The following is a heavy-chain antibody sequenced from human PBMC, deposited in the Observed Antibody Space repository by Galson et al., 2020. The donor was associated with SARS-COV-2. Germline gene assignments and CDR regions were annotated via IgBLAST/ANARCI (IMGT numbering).Heavy chain of an antibody. CDR1: GYTFTGYY. J-gene: IGHJ2*01. V-gene: IGHV1-2*04. CDR2: INPNSGGT. CDR3: ARDRQSAKYSSSWYPRANWYFDL. Sequence: ASVKVSCKASGYTFTGYYMHWVRQAPGQGLEWMGWINPNSGGTNYAQKFQGWVTMTRDTSISTAYMELSRLRSDDTAVYYCARDRQSAKYSSSWYPRANWYFDLWGRGTLVTVSS. D-gene: IGHD6-13*01.